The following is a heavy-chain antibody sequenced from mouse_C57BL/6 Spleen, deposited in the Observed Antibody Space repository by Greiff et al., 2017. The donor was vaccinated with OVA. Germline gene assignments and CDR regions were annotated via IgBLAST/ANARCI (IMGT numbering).Heavy chain of an antibody. J-gene: IGHJ4*01. CDR2: IYCDDDK. CDR3: ARYYSKYGYYAMDY. Sequence: QVTLKESGPGILQSSQTLSLTCSFSGFSLSTSGMGVSWIRQPSGKGLEWLAHIYCDDDKRYNPSLKSRLTISKDTSRNQVFLKITSVDTADTATYYCARYYSKYGYYAMDYWGQGTSVTVSS. D-gene: IGHD2-5*01. V-gene: IGHV8-12*01. CDR1: GFSLSTSGMG.